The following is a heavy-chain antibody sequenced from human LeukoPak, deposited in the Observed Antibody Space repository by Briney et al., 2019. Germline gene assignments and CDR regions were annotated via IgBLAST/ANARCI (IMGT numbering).Heavy chain of an antibody. CDR3: ARDTDYAFDV. J-gene: IGHJ3*01. V-gene: IGHV3-48*01. CDR1: GFTFSSYS. Sequence: GGSLRLSGAASGFTFSSYSFNWVRQAPGKGLEWVSYISRTTSYADSVKGRFTISRDNAKSSLYLQMNSLRAEDTAVYYCARDTDYAFDVWGQGTMVTVSS. CDR2: ISRTT.